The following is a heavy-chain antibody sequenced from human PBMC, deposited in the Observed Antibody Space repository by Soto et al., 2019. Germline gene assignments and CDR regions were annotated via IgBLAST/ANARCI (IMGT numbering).Heavy chain of an antibody. CDR1: GFTFSSYG. CDR3: AREPCGVDCYTNDY. CDR2: IWYDGSNK. Sequence: QVQLVESGGGGVQPGRSLRLSCAASGFTFSSYGMHWVRQAPGKGLEWVAVIWYDGSNKYYADSVKGRFTISRDNSKNTLYLQMNSLRAEDTAVYYCAREPCGVDCYTNDYWGQGTLVTVSS. D-gene: IGHD2-21*02. J-gene: IGHJ4*02. V-gene: IGHV3-33*01.